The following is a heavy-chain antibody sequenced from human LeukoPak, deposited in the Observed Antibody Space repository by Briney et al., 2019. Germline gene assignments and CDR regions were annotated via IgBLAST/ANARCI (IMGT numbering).Heavy chain of an antibody. CDR2: IYYSGST. Sequence: SETLSLTCTVSGGSISSYYWSWIRQPPGKGLEWIAYIYYSGSTNYNPSLKSRVTISVDTSKNQFSLKLSSVTAADTAVYYCARGDYYDSSGYIRYYFDYWGQGTLVTVSS. CDR3: ARGDYYDSSGYIRYYFDY. CDR1: GGSISSYY. V-gene: IGHV4-59*01. J-gene: IGHJ4*02. D-gene: IGHD3-22*01.